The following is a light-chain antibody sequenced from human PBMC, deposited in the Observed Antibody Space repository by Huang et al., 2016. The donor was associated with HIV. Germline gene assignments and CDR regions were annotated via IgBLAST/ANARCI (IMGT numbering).Light chain of an antibody. Sequence: EIVLTQSPGTLSLSPGERATLSCGASLTVSNNFLAWYQHKPGQAPRLIIYAASSRATGLPDRFSGSGSRRDFNLTISRLEPEDFAVYYCHQYGTSVGTFGPGTKVDVK. CDR2: AAS. V-gene: IGKV3-20*01. CDR3: HQYGTSVGT. CDR1: LTVSNNF. J-gene: IGKJ1*01.